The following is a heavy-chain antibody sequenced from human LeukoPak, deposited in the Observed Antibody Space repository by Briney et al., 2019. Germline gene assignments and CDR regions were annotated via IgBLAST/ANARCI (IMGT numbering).Heavy chain of an antibody. CDR3: ARLLIPGIAAAGFNWFDP. V-gene: IGHV4-34*01. Sequence: PGRSLRLSCAASGFPFSVSAMHWIRQPPGKGPEWIGEINHSGSTNYNPSLKSRVTISVDTSKNQFSLKLSSVTAADTAVYYCARLLIPGIAAAGFNWFDPWGQGTLVTVSS. J-gene: IGHJ5*02. CDR2: INHSGST. CDR1: GFPFSVSA. D-gene: IGHD6-13*01.